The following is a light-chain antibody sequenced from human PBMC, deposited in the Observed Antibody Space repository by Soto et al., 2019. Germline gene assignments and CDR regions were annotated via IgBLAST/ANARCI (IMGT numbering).Light chain of an antibody. V-gene: IGKV1-39*01. Sequence: DVQMTQSPSSLSASVGDRVTITCRASESIRTQLNWYQQKPGNAPKLLIYAASSVQNGVPSRFRGSGSGTDFTLTISNLQPGDFATYYCQESYSTLSITFGQGTRLETK. CDR2: AAS. J-gene: IGKJ5*01. CDR3: QESYSTLSIT. CDR1: ESIRTQ.